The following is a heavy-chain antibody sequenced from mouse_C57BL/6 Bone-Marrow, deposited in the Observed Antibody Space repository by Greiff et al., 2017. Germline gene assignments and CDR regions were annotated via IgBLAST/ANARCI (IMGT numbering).Heavy chain of an antibody. CDR1: GYTFTSYW. J-gene: IGHJ1*03. Sequence: VQLQQPGAELVKPGASVKLSCKASGYTFTSYWMHWVKQRPGQGLEWIGRIHPNSGSTNYNETFKSKATLTVDKSSSTAYMQLSSLTSEDSAVYYSARYYGSSLWYFDVWGTGTTVTVSS. D-gene: IGHD1-1*01. CDR3: ARYYGSSLWYFDV. V-gene: IGHV1-64*01. CDR2: IHPNSGST.